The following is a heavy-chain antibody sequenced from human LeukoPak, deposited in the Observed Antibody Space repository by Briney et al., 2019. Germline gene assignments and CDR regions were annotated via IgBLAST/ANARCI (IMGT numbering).Heavy chain of an antibody. J-gene: IGHJ3*01. V-gene: IGHV3-23*01. D-gene: IGHD3-22*01. CDR2: ISDSGGST. Sequence: GGSLRLSCAVSGITLSNYGMSWVRQAPGKGLEWVAGISDSGGSTNYADSVKGRFTVSRDNSQNTLFLHMSSLRAEDTAVYFCARRPRDTSGYYLGAFHDWGQGTTVTVSS. CDR3: ARRPRDTSGYYLGAFHD. CDR1: GITLSNYG.